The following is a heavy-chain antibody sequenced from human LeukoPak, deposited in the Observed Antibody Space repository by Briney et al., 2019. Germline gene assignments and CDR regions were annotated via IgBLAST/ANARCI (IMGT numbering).Heavy chain of an antibody. CDR1: GGSISSSNW. V-gene: IGHV4-4*02. D-gene: IGHD2-2*01. Sequence: PSGTLSLTCAVSGGSISSSNWWSWVRQPPGKGLEWIGEIYHSGSTNYNPSLKSRVTISVDKSKNQFSLKLSSVTAADTAVYYCARGWGYCSSTSCSYYYYYYMDVWGKGTTVTVSS. J-gene: IGHJ6*03. CDR2: IYHSGST. CDR3: ARGWGYCSSTSCSYYYYYYMDV.